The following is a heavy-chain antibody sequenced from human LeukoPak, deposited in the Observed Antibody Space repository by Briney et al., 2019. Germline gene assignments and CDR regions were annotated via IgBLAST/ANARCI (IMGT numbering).Heavy chain of an antibody. J-gene: IGHJ4*02. V-gene: IGHV3-48*04. D-gene: IGHD3-22*01. CDR1: GFSFGSYG. CDR3: ARDLDSGNYFFAY. CDR2: ISGNGGTT. Sequence: GGSLRLSCAASGFSFGSYGLSWVRQAPGRGPQWVSYISGNGGTTHYADSVEGRFTISRDNAKNSLYLQMSSLRAEDTAVYYCARDLDSGNYFFAYWGQGTPVTDSS.